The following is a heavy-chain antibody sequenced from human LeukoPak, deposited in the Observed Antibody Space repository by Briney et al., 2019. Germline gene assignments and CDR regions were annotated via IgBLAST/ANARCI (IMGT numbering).Heavy chain of an antibody. CDR3: AKVPQFSYGSGTYYNGLFDD. CDR1: GFTFSNYW. J-gene: IGHJ4*02. CDR2: INSDGRST. Sequence: GGSLRLSCAASGFTFSNYWMHWVRQAPGEGLVWVAHINSDGRSTSYADSVKGRFTISRDNAKNTLHLLMNSLRAEDAAVYYSAKVPQFSYGSGTYYNGLFDDWGQGTLVTVSS. V-gene: IGHV3-74*01. D-gene: IGHD3-10*01.